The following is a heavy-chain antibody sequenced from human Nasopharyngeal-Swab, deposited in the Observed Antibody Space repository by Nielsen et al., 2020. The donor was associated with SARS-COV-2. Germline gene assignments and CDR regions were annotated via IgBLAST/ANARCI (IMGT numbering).Heavy chain of an antibody. CDR2: INPGGGST. CDR1: GYTLTSYY. D-gene: IGHD1-26*01. J-gene: IGHJ4*02. V-gene: IGHV1-46*01. Sequence: ASVKVSCKASGYTLTSYYMHWVRQAPGQGLEWMGIINPGGGSTTYSLKFQGRVTMTRDTSTSTAYMDLRSLRSEDTAVYYCARIGGIRGSDSGSLGFWGQGTLVTVSS. CDR3: ARIGGIRGSDSGSLGF.